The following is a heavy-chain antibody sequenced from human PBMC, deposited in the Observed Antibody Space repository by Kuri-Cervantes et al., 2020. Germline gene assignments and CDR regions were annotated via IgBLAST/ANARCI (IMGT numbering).Heavy chain of an antibody. Sequence: ETLSLTCAASGFTFSSYSMNWVRQAPGKGLEWVSSISSSSSYIYYADSVKGRFTISRDNAKNSLYLQMNSLRAEDTAVYYCARGLSSGWLDYWGQGTLVTVSS. D-gene: IGHD6-19*01. CDR1: GFTFSSYS. V-gene: IGHV3-21*01. J-gene: IGHJ4*02. CDR3: ARGLSSGWLDY. CDR2: ISSSSSYI.